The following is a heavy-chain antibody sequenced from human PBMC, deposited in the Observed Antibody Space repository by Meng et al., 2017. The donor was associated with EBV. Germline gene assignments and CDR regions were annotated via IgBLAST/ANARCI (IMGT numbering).Heavy chain of an antibody. Sequence: VVGVEGGAAVKKPGASVKVSCKASGYTFTGYYMHWVRQAPGQGLEWMGRINPNSGGTNYAQKFQGRVTMTRDTSISTAYMELSRLRSDDTAVYYCARVGIAVAGTGDYWGQGTLVTVSS. CDR3: ARVGIAVAGTGDY. D-gene: IGHD6-19*01. CDR1: GYTFTGYY. V-gene: IGHV1-2*06. J-gene: IGHJ4*02. CDR2: INPNSGGT.